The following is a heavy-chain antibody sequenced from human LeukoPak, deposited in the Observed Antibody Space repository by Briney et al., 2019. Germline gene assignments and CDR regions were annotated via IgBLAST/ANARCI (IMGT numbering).Heavy chain of an antibody. J-gene: IGHJ4*02. V-gene: IGHV3-23*01. CDR2: ISGSGGST. CDR1: GFTFSSYA. Sequence: GGSLRLSCSASGFTFSSYAMSWVRQASGKGLEWVSGISGSGGSTYYADSVRGRFTISRDNFKNTLDVQMSSLGVEDTAIYYCARTGVGGGYRFDYWGQGTLVTVSS. D-gene: IGHD1-26*01. CDR3: ARTGVGGGYRFDY.